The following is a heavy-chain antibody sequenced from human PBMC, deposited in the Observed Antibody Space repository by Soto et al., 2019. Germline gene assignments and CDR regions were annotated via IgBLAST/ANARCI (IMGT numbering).Heavy chain of an antibody. D-gene: IGHD4-17*01. CDR1: GGSFSGYY. Sequence: SETLSLTCAVYGGSFSGYYWSWIRQPPGKGLEWIGEINHSGSTNYNPSLKSRVTISVDTSKNQFSLKLSSVTAADTAVYYCARGWDYGDHGNCCYWGQGTLVTVS. J-gene: IGHJ4*02. CDR2: INHSGST. V-gene: IGHV4-34*01. CDR3: ARGWDYGDHGNCCY.